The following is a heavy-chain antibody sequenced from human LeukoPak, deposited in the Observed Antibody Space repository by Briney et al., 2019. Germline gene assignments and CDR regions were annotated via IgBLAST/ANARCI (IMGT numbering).Heavy chain of an antibody. D-gene: IGHD3-9*01. CDR1: GFTFSSYG. J-gene: IGHJ3*02. Sequence: GRSLRLSCAAPGFTFSSYGMHWVRQAPGKGLEWVAVISYDGSNKYYADSVKGRFTISRDNSKNTLYLQMNSLRAEDTAVYYCAKADFDWSWGAFDIWGQGTMVTVSS. CDR2: ISYDGSNK. CDR3: AKADFDWSWGAFDI. V-gene: IGHV3-30*18.